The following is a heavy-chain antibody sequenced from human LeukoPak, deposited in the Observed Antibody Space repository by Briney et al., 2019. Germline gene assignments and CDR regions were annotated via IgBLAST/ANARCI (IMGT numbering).Heavy chain of an antibody. J-gene: IGHJ4*02. D-gene: IGHD6-13*01. Sequence: SGGSLRLSCAASGFTFSSYAMSWVRQAPGKGLEWVSAISGSGGSTYYADSVKGRFTISRDNSKNTLYLQMNSLRAEDTAVYYCAKDPEQQLDNDYWGQGTLVTVSS. CDR3: AKDPEQQLDNDY. V-gene: IGHV3-23*01. CDR1: GFTFSSYA. CDR2: ISGSGGST.